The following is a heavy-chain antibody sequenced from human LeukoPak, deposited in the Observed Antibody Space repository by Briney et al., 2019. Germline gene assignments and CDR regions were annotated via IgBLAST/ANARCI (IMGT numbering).Heavy chain of an antibody. Sequence: SQTLSLTCAVYGGSFSGYYWSWIRQPPGKGLEWIGEINHSGSTNYNPSLKSRVTISVDTSKNQFSLKLSSVTAADTAVYYCARRPYYDFWSGYYFGFDYWGQGTLVTVSS. J-gene: IGHJ4*02. CDR3: ARRPYYDFWSGYYFGFDY. CDR1: GGSFSGYY. V-gene: IGHV4-34*01. CDR2: INHSGST. D-gene: IGHD3-3*01.